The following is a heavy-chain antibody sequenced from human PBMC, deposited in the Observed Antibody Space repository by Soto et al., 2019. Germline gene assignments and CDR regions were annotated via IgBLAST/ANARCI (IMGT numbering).Heavy chain of an antibody. J-gene: IGHJ4*02. D-gene: IGHD3-9*01. CDR1: GYTFTGYY. CDR2: INPNSGGT. Sequence: GASVKVSCKASGYTFTGYYMHWVRQAPGQGLEWMGWINPNSGGTNYAQKFQGRVTMTRDTSISTAYTELSRLRSDDTAVYYCARESILTGYSFDYWGQGTLVTVS. CDR3: ARESILTGYSFDY. V-gene: IGHV1-2*02.